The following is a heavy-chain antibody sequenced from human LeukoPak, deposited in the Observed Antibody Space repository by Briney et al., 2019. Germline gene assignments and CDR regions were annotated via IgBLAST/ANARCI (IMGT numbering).Heavy chain of an antibody. D-gene: IGHD6-13*01. CDR3: AREISSSWEYYFDY. CDR1: GYTFTGYY. CDR2: INPNSGNT. Sequence: VASVKVSCKASGYTFTGYYMHWVRQAPGQGLEWMGWINPNSGNTGYAQKFQGRVTITRNTSISTAYMELSSLRSEDTAVYYCAREISSSWEYYFDYWGQGTLVTVSS. V-gene: IGHV1-8*03. J-gene: IGHJ4*02.